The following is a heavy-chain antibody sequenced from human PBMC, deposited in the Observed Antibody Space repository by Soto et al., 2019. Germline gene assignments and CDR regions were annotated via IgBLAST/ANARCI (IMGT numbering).Heavy chain of an antibody. CDR2: INPDSGGT. J-gene: IGHJ4*02. V-gene: IGHV1-2*02. D-gene: IGHD6-19*01. Sequence: ASVKVSCKASGYTFSSYGISWVRQAPGQGPEWMGWINPDSGGTSYAPKFQGRVTMTRDTSSSTVYMELRRLRSDDTALYYCARDVAGGDYFDYWGQGTLVTVSS. CDR1: GYTFSSYG. CDR3: ARDVAGGDYFDY.